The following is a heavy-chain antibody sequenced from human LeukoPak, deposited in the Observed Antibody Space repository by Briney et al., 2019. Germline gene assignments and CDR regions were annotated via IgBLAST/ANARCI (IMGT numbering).Heavy chain of an antibody. CDR2: ISSSSSYI. CDR1: GFTFSSYS. D-gene: IGHD3-9*01. Sequence: PGGSLRLSCAASGFTFSSYSMNWVRQAPGKGLEWVSSISSSSSYIYYADSVKGRFTISRDNAKNSLYLQMDSLRAEDTAVYYCATHGYSELRYFDWSTNEWGQGNPGHRLL. CDR3: ATHGYSELRYFDWSTNE. J-gene: IGHJ4*02. V-gene: IGHV3-21*01.